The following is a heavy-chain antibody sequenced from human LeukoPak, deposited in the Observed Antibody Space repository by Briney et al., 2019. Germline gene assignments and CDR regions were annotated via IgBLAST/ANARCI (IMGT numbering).Heavy chain of an antibody. CDR3: ARDGKEWELLPDYFDY. CDR1: GYTFTSYG. Sequence: ASVKVSCKASGYTFTSYGISWVRQAPGQGLEWMGIINPSGGSTSYAQKFQGRVTMTRDMSTSTVYMELSSLRSEDTAVYYCARDGKEWELLPDYFDYWGQGTLVTVSS. V-gene: IGHV1-46*01. D-gene: IGHD1-26*01. J-gene: IGHJ4*02. CDR2: INPSGGST.